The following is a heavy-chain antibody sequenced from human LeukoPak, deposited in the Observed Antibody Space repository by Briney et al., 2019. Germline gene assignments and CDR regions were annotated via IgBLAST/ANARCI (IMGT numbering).Heavy chain of an antibody. D-gene: IGHD5-18*01. CDR2: INHSGST. CDR3: ARGKIYSYGHVDY. V-gene: IGHV4-34*01. J-gene: IGHJ4*02. CDR1: GGSFSGYY. Sequence: SETLSLTCAVYGGSFSGYYWSWIRQPPGKGLEWIGEINHSGSTNYNPSLKSRVTISVDTSKNQFSLKLSSVTAADTAVYYCARGKIYSYGHVDYWGQGTLVTVSS.